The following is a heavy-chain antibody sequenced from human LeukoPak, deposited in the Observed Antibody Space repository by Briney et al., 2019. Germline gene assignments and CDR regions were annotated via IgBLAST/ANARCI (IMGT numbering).Heavy chain of an antibody. V-gene: IGHV1-18*01. CDR2: ISAYNGNT. Sequence: ASVKVSCKASGYTFTIYGITWVRQAPGQGLEWMGWISAYNGNTNYAQKLQGRVTMTTDTSTSTAYMELRSLRSDDTAVYYCARTLAYCGGDCYPDAFDIWGQGTMVTVSS. D-gene: IGHD2-21*02. J-gene: IGHJ3*02. CDR3: ARTLAYCGGDCYPDAFDI. CDR1: GYTFTIYG.